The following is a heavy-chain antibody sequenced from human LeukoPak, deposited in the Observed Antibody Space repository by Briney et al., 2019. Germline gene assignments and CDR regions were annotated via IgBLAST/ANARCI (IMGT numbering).Heavy chain of an antibody. CDR3: SREIATAGNWFDP. Sequence: SETLSLTCTVSGGSISSNPYYWGWIRQPPGKGLEWIGSMHYSGSTYYNPSLKSRVTISVDRSKNQFSLKLSSVTAADTAVYYRSREIATAGNWFDPWGQGTLVTVSS. CDR2: MHYSGST. V-gene: IGHV4-39*07. D-gene: IGHD6-13*01. J-gene: IGHJ5*02. CDR1: GGSISSNPYY.